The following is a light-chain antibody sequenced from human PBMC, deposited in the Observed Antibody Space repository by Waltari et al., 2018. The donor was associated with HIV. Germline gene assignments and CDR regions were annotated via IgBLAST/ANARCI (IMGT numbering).Light chain of an antibody. V-gene: IGLV1-47*01. Sequence: QSGLSQPPSTSRPPGQRVVISCSGRSSNVGKNYVSGFQQVSGAAPRLLIYLHYRRPSGVPDRVTAAKSGTSASLVISGLRSDDEAEYFCASWDDALSSWLFGGGTRLTVL. CDR2: LHY. CDR1: SSNVGKNY. CDR3: ASWDDALSSWL. J-gene: IGLJ6*01.